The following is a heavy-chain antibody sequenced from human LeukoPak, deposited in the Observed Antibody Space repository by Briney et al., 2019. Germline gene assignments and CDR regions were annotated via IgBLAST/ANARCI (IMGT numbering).Heavy chain of an antibody. Sequence: PSETLSLTCTVSGGSISSSSYYWGWIRQPPGKGLEWIGSIYYSGSTHYNPSLKSRVTISVDTSKNQFSLKLSSVTAADTAVYYCARYNYDFWSGYSKWFDPWGQGTLVTVSS. V-gene: IGHV4-39*07. D-gene: IGHD3-3*01. CDR2: IYYSGST. J-gene: IGHJ5*02. CDR3: ARYNYDFWSGYSKWFDP. CDR1: GGSISSSSYY.